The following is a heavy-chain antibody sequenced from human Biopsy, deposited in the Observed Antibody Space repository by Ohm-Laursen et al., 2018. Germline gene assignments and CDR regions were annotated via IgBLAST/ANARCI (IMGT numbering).Heavy chain of an antibody. CDR2: IYYTGNT. V-gene: IGHV4-59*01. CDR1: GDSISTYY. D-gene: IGHD3-22*01. Sequence: SETLSLTCTVSGDSISTYYWSWIRQPPGKGLQWIGYIYYTGNTDYNPSLQSRVTISVDTSKNHFSLRLRSMTPADTAMYYCARDRGYYSDRTVPGYFDLWGRGTLVTVSS. CDR3: ARDRGYYSDRTVPGYFDL. J-gene: IGHJ2*01.